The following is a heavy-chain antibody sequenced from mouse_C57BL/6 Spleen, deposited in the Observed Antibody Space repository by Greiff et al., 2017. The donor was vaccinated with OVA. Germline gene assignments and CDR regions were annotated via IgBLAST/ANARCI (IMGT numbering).Heavy chain of an antibody. V-gene: IGHV1-9*01. CDR3: ARSYYYGSSYPSFAY. D-gene: IGHD1-1*01. CDR2: ILPGSGST. Sequence: VQLQQSGAELMKPGASVKLSCKATGYTFTGYWIEWVKQRPGHGLEWIGEILPGSGSTNYTEKFKGKATFTADTSSNTAYMQLSSLTTEDSAIYYCARSYYYGSSYPSFAYWGQGTLVTVSA. CDR1: GYTFTGYW. J-gene: IGHJ3*01.